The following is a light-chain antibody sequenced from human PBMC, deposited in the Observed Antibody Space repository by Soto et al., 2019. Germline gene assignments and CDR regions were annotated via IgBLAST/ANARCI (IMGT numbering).Light chain of an antibody. V-gene: IGKV3-20*01. CDR3: QQYGSSSWT. Sequence: PGEIATLSCRASHSVGSYLAWYQQKPGQAPRLLIYDASNRATGIPARFTGSGSETDFTLTISRLEPEDFAVYYCQQYGSSSWTFGQGTRLET. CDR2: DAS. J-gene: IGKJ5*01. CDR1: HSVGSY.